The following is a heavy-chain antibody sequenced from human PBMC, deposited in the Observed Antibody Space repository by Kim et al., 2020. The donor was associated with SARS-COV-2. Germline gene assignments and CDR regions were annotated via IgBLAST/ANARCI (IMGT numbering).Heavy chain of an antibody. CDR2: TYYRSKFYN. CDR1: GDSVSSHTAA. CDR3: ARESRPSARHTAPLHFFLFRMDV. V-gene: IGHV6-1*01. D-gene: IGHD5-18*01. J-gene: IGHJ6*02. Sequence: SQTLSLTCDISGDSVSSHTAAWNWIRQSPSRGLEWLGRTYYRSKFYNDYAPSVKSRITVTPDSPNNRFSLHMTSMTPGDTAVYYCARESRPSARHTAPLHFFLFRMDVWGQGTTVTVSS.